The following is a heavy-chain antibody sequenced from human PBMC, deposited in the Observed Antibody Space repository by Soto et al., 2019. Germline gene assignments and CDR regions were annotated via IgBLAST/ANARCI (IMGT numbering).Heavy chain of an antibody. D-gene: IGHD1-1*01. CDR2: ISAYNGNT. J-gene: IGHJ4*02. V-gene: IGHV1-18*01. CDR3: ARGRENWPLWESGTMNDY. CDR1: GYTFTSYG. Sequence: GASVKVSCKASGYTFTSYGISWVRQAPGQGLEWMGWISAYNGNTNYAQKLQGRVTMTTDTSTSTAYMELRSLRSDDTAVYYCARGRENWPLWESGTMNDYWGQGTLVTVSS.